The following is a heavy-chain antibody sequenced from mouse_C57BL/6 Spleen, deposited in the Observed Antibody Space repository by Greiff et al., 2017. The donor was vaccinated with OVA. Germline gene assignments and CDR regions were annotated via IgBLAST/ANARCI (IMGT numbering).Heavy chain of an antibody. CDR3: ARTITTVVATGYFDV. V-gene: IGHV5-4*03. J-gene: IGHJ1*03. CDR2: ISDGGSYT. Sequence: EVKLVESGGGLVEPGGSLKLSCAASGFTFSSYAMSWVRQTPEKRLEWVATISDGGSYTYYPDNVKGRFTISRDNAKNNLYLQMSHLKSEDTAMYYCARTITTVVATGYFDVWGTGTTVTVSS. CDR1: GFTFSSYA. D-gene: IGHD1-1*01.